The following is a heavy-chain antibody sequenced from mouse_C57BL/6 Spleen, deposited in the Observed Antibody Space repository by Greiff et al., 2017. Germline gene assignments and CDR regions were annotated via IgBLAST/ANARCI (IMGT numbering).Heavy chain of an antibody. CDR1: GFTFSSYA. CDR3: TRDGDGSSYYFDY. V-gene: IGHV5-9-1*02. J-gene: IGHJ2*01. D-gene: IGHD1-1*01. Sequence: EVKLMESGEGLVKPGGSLKLSCAASGFTFSSYAMSWVRQTPEKRLEWVAYISSGGDYIYYADTVKGRFTISRDNARNTLYLQMSSLKSEDTAMYYCTRDGDGSSYYFDYWGQGTTLTVSS. CDR2: ISSGGDYI.